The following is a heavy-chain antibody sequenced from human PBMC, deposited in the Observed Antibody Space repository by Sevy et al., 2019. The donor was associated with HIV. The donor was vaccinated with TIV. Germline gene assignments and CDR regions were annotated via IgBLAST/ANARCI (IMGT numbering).Heavy chain of an antibody. CDR3: TKDTVFGLGPQHPSYGMDV. CDR1: GFTFDDYA. J-gene: IGHJ6*02. D-gene: IGHD3-3*01. Sequence: GGSLRLSCATSGFTFDDYALHWVRQAPGEGLEWVSGISWNSGNIGYADSVKGRFTISRDNAKNSLYLQMNSLRPEDTALYFCTKDTVFGLGPQHPSYGMDVWGQGTTVTVSS. CDR2: ISWNSGNI. V-gene: IGHV3-9*01.